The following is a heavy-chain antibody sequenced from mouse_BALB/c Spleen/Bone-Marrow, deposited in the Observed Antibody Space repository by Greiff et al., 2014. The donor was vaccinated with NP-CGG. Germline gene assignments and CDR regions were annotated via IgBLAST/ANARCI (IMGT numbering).Heavy chain of an antibody. CDR2: INPGSGGA. J-gene: IGHJ2*01. CDR1: GYSFTNYL. CDR3: AKFGRYYFDY. V-gene: IGHV1-54*01. Sequence: QVHVKQSGAELVRPGTAVNVSCKASGYSFTNYLIEWVKQRPGQGLEWIGVINPGSGGANYNEKFKGKATLTADKSSSTAYMQLCSLTSDDSAVYFCAKFGRYYFDYWGQGTTLTVSS.